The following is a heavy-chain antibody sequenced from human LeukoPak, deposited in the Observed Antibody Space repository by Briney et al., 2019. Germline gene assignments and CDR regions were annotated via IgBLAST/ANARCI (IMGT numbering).Heavy chain of an antibody. D-gene: IGHD5-12*01. Sequence: ASVTVSCKASGYTFTGYYMHGVRQAPGQGLGWMGWINPNSSSTNYAQKFQRRVTITRDTSISTAYMDLSRLRSDDTAVYYCARDKDSGYEPFDYWGQGTLVTVSS. CDR1: GYTFTGYY. V-gene: IGHV1-2*02. CDR2: INPNSSST. CDR3: ARDKDSGYEPFDY. J-gene: IGHJ4*02.